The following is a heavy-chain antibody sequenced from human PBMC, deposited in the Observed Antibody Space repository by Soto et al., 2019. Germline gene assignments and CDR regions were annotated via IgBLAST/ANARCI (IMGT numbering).Heavy chain of an antibody. CDR3: ARDLHIRRMDV. V-gene: IGHV1-46*01. Sequence: QVQLVQSAAEVKKPGASVTVSCRASGYTFTAYFMLWVRQAPGQGLEWMGIINPSGDNTRYAQKFQDTRYAQKFQDRLTMTSDTSTSTVYMELSSLRSEDTAVYYCARDLHIRRMDVWGQGTTVTVSS. D-gene: IGHD2-21*01. J-gene: IGHJ6*02. CDR1: GYTFTAYF. CDR2: INPSGDNTRYAQKFQDT.